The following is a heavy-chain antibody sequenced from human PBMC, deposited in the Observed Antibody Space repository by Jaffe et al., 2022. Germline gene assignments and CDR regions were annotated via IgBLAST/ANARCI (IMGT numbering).Heavy chain of an antibody. D-gene: IGHD3-16*02. CDR1: GGSISSGSYY. CDR2: IYTSGST. J-gene: IGHJ4*02. V-gene: IGHV4-61*02. CDR3: ARGRWAFGGVIADYFDY. Sequence: QVQLQESGPGLVKPSQTLSLTCTVSGGSISSGSYYWSWIRQPAGKGLEWIGRIYTSGSTNYNPSLKSRVTISVDTSKNQFSLKLSSVTAADTAVYYCARGRWAFGGVIADYFDYWGQGTLVTVSS.